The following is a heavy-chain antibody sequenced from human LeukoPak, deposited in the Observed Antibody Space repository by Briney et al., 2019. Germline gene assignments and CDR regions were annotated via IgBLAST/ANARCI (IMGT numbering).Heavy chain of an antibody. CDR3: ARLVRTYFDY. CDR2: IYYSGST. J-gene: IGHJ4*02. CDR1: GGSISSYY. Sequence: SETLSLTCTVSGGSISSYYWSWIRQPPGKGLEWIGYIYYSGSTNYNPSLKSRVTISVDTSKNQFSLKLRSMTAADTAVYYCARLVRTYFDYWGQGTLVAVSS. V-gene: IGHV4-59*01.